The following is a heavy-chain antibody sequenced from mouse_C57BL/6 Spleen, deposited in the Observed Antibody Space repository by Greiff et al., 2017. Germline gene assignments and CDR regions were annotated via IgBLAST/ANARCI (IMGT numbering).Heavy chain of an antibody. CDR2: IYPGDGDT. CDR3: ARVSGSSHWYFDV. V-gene: IGHV1-80*01. J-gene: IGHJ1*03. Sequence: QVQLQQSGAELVKPGASVKISCKASGYAFSSYWMNWVKQRPGKGLEWIGQIYPGDGDTNYNGKFKGEATLTAAKSSSTAYMQLSSLTSEDSAVYFCARVSGSSHWYFDVWGTGTTVTVSS. D-gene: IGHD1-1*01. CDR1: GYAFSSYW.